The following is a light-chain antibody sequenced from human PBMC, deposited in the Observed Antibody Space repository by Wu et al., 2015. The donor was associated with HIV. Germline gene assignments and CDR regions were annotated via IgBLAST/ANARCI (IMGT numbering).Light chain of an antibody. CDR2: SAS. CDR3: QQADSFPYS. Sequence: DIQMTQSPSSVSASVGDSVTMTCRASQGIGDSLAWYQQKPGKAPKLLIYSASSLSRGVPSRFRGSGFGTDFSLTISSLQPEDFAAYYCQQADSFPYSFGRGPRWRSN. J-gene: IGKJ2*03. V-gene: IGKV1-12*01. CDR1: QGIGDS.